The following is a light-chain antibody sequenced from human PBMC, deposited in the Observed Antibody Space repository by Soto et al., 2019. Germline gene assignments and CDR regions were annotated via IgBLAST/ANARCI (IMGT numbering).Light chain of an antibody. CDR1: QSVSSSY. CDR2: DAS. CDR3: QHYGSSPGT. J-gene: IGKJ5*01. Sequence: EIVLTQSPGTLSLSPGERATLSCRASQSVSSSYLAWYQQKPGQAPRLLIYDASSRATGIPDRFSGSGSGTDFTLTISRLEPEDCAVFYCQHYGSSPGTFGQGTRLEIK. V-gene: IGKV3-20*01.